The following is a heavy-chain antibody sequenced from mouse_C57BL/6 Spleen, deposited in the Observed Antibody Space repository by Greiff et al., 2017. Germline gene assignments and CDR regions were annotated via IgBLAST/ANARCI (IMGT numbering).Heavy chain of an antibody. V-gene: IGHV1-62-2*01. D-gene: IGHD2-5*01. CDR3: ARHEERVYSNYVRGAMDY. J-gene: IGHJ4*01. CDR2: FYPGSGSI. CDR1: GYTFTEYT. Sequence: QVQLQQSGAELVKPGASVKLSCKASGYTFTEYTIHWVKQRSGQGLEWIGWFYPGSGSIKYNEKFKDKATLTADKSSSTVYMELSRLTSEDSAVYFCARHEERVYSNYVRGAMDYWGQGTSVTVSS.